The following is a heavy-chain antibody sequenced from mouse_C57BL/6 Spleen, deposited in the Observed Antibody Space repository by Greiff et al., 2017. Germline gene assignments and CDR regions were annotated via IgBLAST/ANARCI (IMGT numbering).Heavy chain of an antibody. V-gene: IGHV14-2*01. D-gene: IGHD2-2*01. CDR3: AYGYDGNWYFDV. CDR2: IDPEDGET. J-gene: IGHJ1*03. CDR1: GFNIKDYY. Sequence: EVMLVESGAELVKPGASVKLSCTASGFNIKDYYMHWVKQRTEQGLEWIGRIDPEDGETKYAPKFQGKATITADTSSNTAYLQLSSLTSEDTAVYYCAYGYDGNWYFDVWGTGTTVTVSS.